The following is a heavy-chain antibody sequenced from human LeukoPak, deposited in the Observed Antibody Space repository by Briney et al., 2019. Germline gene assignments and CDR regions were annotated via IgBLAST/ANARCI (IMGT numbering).Heavy chain of an antibody. Sequence: ASVKVSCKASGYTFTDYYVHWVRQAPGQGLEWMGWINPNSGGTNYAQKFQGRVTMTRDTSISTAYMELNRLRSNDTAVYYCARGAEIACSGINCYLYYFDYWGQGTLVTVSS. CDR2: INPNSGGT. CDR3: ARGAEIACSGINCYLYYFDY. J-gene: IGHJ4*02. CDR1: GYTFTDYY. V-gene: IGHV1-2*02. D-gene: IGHD2-15*01.